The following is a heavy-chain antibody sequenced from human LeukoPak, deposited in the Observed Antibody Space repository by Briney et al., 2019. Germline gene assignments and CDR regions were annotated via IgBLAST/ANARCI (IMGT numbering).Heavy chain of an antibody. CDR3: ARVNYYDSSGYYYIDAFDI. Sequence: ASVKVSCKASGYTFTSYGISWVRQAPGQGLEWMGWISAYNGNTNYAQKLQGRVTMTTDTSTSTAYMELRSLRSEDTAVYYCARVNYYDSSGYYYIDAFDIWGQGTMVTVSS. D-gene: IGHD3-22*01. CDR2: ISAYNGNT. V-gene: IGHV1-18*01. CDR1: GYTFTSYG. J-gene: IGHJ3*02.